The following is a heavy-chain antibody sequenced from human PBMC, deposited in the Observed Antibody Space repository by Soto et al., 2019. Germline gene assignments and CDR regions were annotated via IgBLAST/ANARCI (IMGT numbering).Heavy chain of an antibody. D-gene: IGHD1-26*01. CDR3: ARGVTAGVDY. CDR1: GYSFTGLG. V-gene: IGHV1-8*01. CDR2: MEPSSGRT. Sequence: GDSVKVSFKASGYSFTGLGINWVRQTTGQGLEWMGWMEPSSGRTGYAQKFQGRVTMTRDTSINTAYMELSSLTSDDTAFYYCARGVTAGVDYWGQGTLVTVSS. J-gene: IGHJ4*02.